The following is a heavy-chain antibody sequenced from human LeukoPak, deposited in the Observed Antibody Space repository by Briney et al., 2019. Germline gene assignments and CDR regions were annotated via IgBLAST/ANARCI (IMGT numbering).Heavy chain of an antibody. CDR1: GGSFSDYY. CDR2: INHSGST. J-gene: IGHJ6*03. CDR3: ARGPWIQLWLRAYYYYYMDV. D-gene: IGHD5-18*01. Sequence: PSETLSLTCAVYGGSFSDYYWSWIRQPPGKGLEWIGEINHSGSTNYNPSLKSRVTISLDTSKNQFSLKLSSVTAADTAVYYCARGPWIQLWLRAYYYYYMDVWGKGTTVTVSS. V-gene: IGHV4-34*01.